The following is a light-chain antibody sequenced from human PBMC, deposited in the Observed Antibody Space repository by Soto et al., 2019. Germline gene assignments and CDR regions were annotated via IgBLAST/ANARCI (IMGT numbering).Light chain of an antibody. CDR3: QRYDSLRT. CDR1: QSVRSNF. Sequence: EIVLTQSPGTLSLSTGERATLSCRASQSVRSNFLAWYQQKPGQAPRLLIYGASNRATGIPDRFSGSGSGTDFTLTITRLEAEDFAMYYCQRYDSLRTFGQGAKVDIK. V-gene: IGKV3-20*01. CDR2: GAS. J-gene: IGKJ1*01.